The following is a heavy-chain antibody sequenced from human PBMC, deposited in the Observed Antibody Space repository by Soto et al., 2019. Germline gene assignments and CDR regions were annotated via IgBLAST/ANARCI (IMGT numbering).Heavy chain of an antibody. CDR2: IIPIFDTA. Sequence: QVQLVQSGAEVKKPGSSVKVSCKASGGTFSSYAISWVRQAPGQGLEWMGGIIPIFDTADYAQKFQGRVTITADESTNTAYMELSSLRSEDTAVSYCAGHSSGVPGYYYGMDVWGLGTTVTVSS. CDR1: GGTFSSYA. J-gene: IGHJ6*02. V-gene: IGHV1-69*12. D-gene: IGHD3-22*01. CDR3: AGHSSGVPGYYYGMDV.